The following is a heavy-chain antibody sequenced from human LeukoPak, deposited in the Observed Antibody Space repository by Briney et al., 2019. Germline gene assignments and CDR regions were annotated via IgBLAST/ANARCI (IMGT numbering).Heavy chain of an antibody. D-gene: IGHD4-17*01. J-gene: IGHJ3*02. Sequence: GGSLRLSCAASGFTFTSYTMSWVRQAPGKGLEWVSSISSSTTYIYYADSLKGRFTISRGNANSSLYLQMNSPRAEDTAVYYCARRTTVTSGAFDIWGQGTMVTVSS. V-gene: IGHV3-21*01. CDR1: GFTFTSYT. CDR2: ISSSTTYI. CDR3: ARRTTVTSGAFDI.